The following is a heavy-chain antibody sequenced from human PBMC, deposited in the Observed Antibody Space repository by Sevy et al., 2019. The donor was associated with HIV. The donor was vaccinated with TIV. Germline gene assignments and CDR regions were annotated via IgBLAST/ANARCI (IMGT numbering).Heavy chain of an antibody. CDR2: FSFGCGKI. Sequence: GGSLRLSCAASGFTFSSYARSWVRQAPGKGLEWVSTFSFGCGKINYADSVKGRFTISRDNSKNTLYLQMNSLRAEDTAVYYCAREGCSKPHDYWGQGTLVTVSS. V-gene: IGHV3-23*01. CDR1: GFTFSSYA. D-gene: IGHD2-2*01. CDR3: AREGCSKPHDY. J-gene: IGHJ4*02.